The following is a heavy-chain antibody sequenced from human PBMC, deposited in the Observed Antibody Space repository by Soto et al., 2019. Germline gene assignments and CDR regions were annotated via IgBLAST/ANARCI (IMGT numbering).Heavy chain of an antibody. D-gene: IGHD3-16*01. Sequence: SETLSLTCTVSGGSISSYYWSWIRQPPGKGLEWIGYIYYSGSTNYNPSLKSRVTISVDTSKNQFSLKLSSVTAADTAVYYCARYSAYYDYIWGSYGPFDYWGQGTLVTVSS. CDR3: ARYSAYYDYIWGSYGPFDY. V-gene: IGHV4-59*08. J-gene: IGHJ4*02. CDR1: GGSISSYY. CDR2: IYYSGST.